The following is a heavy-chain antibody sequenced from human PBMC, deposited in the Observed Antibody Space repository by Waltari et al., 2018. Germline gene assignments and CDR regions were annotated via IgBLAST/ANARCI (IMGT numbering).Heavy chain of an antibody. V-gene: IGHV2-5*02. Sequence: QITLKESGPTLVKPTQTLTLTCTFSGFSLSNYLVGVGWIRQPPGKALEWLALIYWDDDKRYNPSLKSRLTISKDTSKNQVVLTMTNMDPVDTATYYCAHNGHYDSSGYYSGFGGYLDPWGQGTLVTVSS. CDR2: IYWDDDK. D-gene: IGHD3-22*01. CDR1: GFSLSNYLVG. J-gene: IGHJ5*02. CDR3: AHNGHYDSSGYYSGFGGYLDP.